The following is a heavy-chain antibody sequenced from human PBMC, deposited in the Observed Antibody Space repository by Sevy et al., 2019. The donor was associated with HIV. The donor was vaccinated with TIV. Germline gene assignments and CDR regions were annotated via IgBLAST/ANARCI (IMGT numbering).Heavy chain of an antibody. CDR3: ASRMPDSYGLYYFDY. V-gene: IGHV1-8*03. Sequence: ASVKVSCKASGYTFTSYDINWVRQATGQGLEWMGWMNPNSGNTGYAQKFQGRVTITRNTSISTAYMELSSLRSEDTAVYYCASRMPDSYGLYYFDYWGQGTLVTVSS. D-gene: IGHD5-18*01. CDR1: GYTFTSYD. CDR2: MNPNSGNT. J-gene: IGHJ4*02.